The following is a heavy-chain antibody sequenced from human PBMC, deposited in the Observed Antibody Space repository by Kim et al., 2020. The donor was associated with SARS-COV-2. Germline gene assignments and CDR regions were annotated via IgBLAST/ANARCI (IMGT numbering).Heavy chain of an antibody. J-gene: IGHJ4*02. CDR1: GGSFSGYY. D-gene: IGHD6-13*01. V-gene: IGHV4-34*01. CDR3: VRVSGSSGYVPLDY. CDR2: INHSGST. Sequence: SETLSLTCAVYGGSFSGYYWSWIRQPPGKGLEWIGEINHSGSTNYNPSLKSRVTISVDTSKNQFSLKLSSVTAADTAVYYCVRVSGSSGYVPLDYWGQGT.